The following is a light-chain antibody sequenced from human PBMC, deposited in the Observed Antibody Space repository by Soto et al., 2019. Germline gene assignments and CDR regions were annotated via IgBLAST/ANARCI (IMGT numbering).Light chain of an antibody. Sequence: AIQLTQSPSSLSASVGDRVTITCRASQGSSSALAWYQQKPGKAPKLLIYDASSLESGVPSRFSGSGSGTDFTLTISSLQPEDFATYYCQQFNSYPLFGGGTKVDIK. CDR1: QGSSSA. V-gene: IGKV1-13*02. CDR2: DAS. J-gene: IGKJ4*01. CDR3: QQFNSYPL.